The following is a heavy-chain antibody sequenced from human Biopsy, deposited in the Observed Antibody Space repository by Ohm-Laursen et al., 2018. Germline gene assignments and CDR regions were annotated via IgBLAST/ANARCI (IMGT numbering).Heavy chain of an antibody. V-gene: IGHV3-66*01. D-gene: IGHD6-19*01. CDR2: IYSGGST. CDR3: ARGGIAVAGTNFDY. Sequence: SLRLSCAASGFTVSSNYMSWVRQAPGKGLEWASVIYSGGSTYYADSVKGRFTISRDNSKNTLYLQMNSLRAEDTAVYYCARGGIAVAGTNFDYWGQGTLVTVSS. J-gene: IGHJ4*02. CDR1: GFTVSSNY.